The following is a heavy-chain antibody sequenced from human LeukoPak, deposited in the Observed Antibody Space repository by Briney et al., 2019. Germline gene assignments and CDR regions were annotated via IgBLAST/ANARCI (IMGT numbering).Heavy chain of an antibody. D-gene: IGHD1-26*01. J-gene: IGHJ4*02. V-gene: IGHV4-59*01. Sequence: SETLSLTCTVSGGSISSYYWSWIRQPPGKGLEWIGYIYYSGSTNYNPSLKSRVTISVETSKNQFSLKLSSVTAADTAVYYCARVSGSYSFDYWGQGTLVTVSS. CDR1: GGSISSYY. CDR3: ARVSGSYSFDY. CDR2: IYYSGST.